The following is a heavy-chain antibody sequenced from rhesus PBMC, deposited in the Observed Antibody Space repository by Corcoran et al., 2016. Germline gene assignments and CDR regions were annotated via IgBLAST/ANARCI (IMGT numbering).Heavy chain of an antibody. CDR3: AREDTAGTVIGY. D-gene: IGHD5-30*01. J-gene: IGHJ4*01. CDR2: IYGSSTST. CDR1: GGSISDSYR. V-gene: IGHV4S10*01. Sequence: QVQLQESGPGVVKPSETLSLTCAVSGGSISDSYRWSWIRQPPGKGLEWIGYIYGSSTSTNYNPSLKSRVTISKDPSQNRFSLKLSSVTAADTAVYYCAREDTAGTVIGYWGQGVLVTVSS.